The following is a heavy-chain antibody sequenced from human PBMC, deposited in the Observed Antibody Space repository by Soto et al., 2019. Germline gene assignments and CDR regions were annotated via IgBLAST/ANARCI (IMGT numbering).Heavy chain of an antibody. J-gene: IGHJ4*02. CDR3: ASVNIAVAGIAYYFDY. D-gene: IGHD6-19*01. Sequence: QVQLVESGGGVVQPGRSLRLSCAASGFSFSSCAMHWVRQAPGKGLEWVADISHDGSNKYYADSVKGRFTISRDNSGNTVYLQMNSLRPDDTAVYYCASVNIAVAGIAYYFDYWGQGTLVTVSS. CDR2: ISHDGSNK. CDR1: GFSFSSCA. V-gene: IGHV3-30-3*01.